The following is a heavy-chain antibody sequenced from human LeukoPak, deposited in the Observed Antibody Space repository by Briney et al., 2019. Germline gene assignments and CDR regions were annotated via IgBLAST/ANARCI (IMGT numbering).Heavy chain of an antibody. CDR2: ISSSSSYI. Sequence: GGSLRLSCAASGFTVSSNYMSWVRQAPGKGLEWVSSISSSSSYIYYADSVKGRFTISRDNAKNSLYLQMNSLRAEDTAVYYCARDRLVYYFDYWGQGTLVTVSS. J-gene: IGHJ4*02. V-gene: IGHV3-21*01. CDR1: GFTVSSNY. D-gene: IGHD2-21*01. CDR3: ARDRLVYYFDY.